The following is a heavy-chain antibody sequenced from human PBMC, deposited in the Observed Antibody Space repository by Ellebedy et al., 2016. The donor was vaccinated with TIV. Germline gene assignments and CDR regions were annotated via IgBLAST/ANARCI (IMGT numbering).Heavy chain of an antibody. CDR2: MNPNSGNT. V-gene: IGHV1-8*01. CDR1: GYTFTSYD. CDR3: ARGRGDYDSKSYYKGHDY. Sequence: AASVKVSCKASGYTFTSYDIYWVRLATGQGLEWMGWMNPNSGNTGHAQNFQGRVTMTSNTSISTAYMELSSLRSEDTAVYYCARGRGDYDSKSYYKGHDYWGQGTLVTVSS. J-gene: IGHJ4*02. D-gene: IGHD3-10*01.